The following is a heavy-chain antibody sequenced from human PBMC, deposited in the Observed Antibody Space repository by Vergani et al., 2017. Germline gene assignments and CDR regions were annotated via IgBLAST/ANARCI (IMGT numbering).Heavy chain of an antibody. CDR1: GGSISSGSYY. V-gene: IGHV4-61*02. D-gene: IGHD5-24*01. CDR2: IYTSGST. CDR3: ARDRDGYNYL. J-gene: IGHJ5*02. Sequence: QVQLQESGPGLVKPSQTLSLTCTVSGGSISSGSYYWSWIRQPAGKGLEWIGRIYTSGSTNYNPSLQSRVTISVDTSKNQFSLKLSSVTAADTAVYYCARDRDGYNYLWGQGTLVTVSS.